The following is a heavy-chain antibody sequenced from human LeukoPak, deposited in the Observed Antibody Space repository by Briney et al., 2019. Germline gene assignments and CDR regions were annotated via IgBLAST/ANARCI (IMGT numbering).Heavy chain of an antibody. CDR1: GFSFDTYA. CDR3: ARGYFDWSPGDYGMDV. CDR2: ISTSSSYI. Sequence: PGGSLRLSCAASGFSFDTYAMHWVRQAPGRGLEWVSSISTSSSYIYYADSLKGRFTISRGNAKNSLYLQMNSLRAEDTAVYYCARGYFDWSPGDYGMDVWGQGTTVTVSS. V-gene: IGHV3-21*01. J-gene: IGHJ6*02. D-gene: IGHD3-9*01.